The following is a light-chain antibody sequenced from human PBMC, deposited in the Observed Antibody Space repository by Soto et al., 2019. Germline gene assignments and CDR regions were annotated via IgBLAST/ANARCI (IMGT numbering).Light chain of an antibody. CDR1: SSDVGSYNY. Sequence: QSVLTQPASVSGCPGQSITISCTGTSSDVGSYNYVSWYQQHPGKAPKLMIYEVSDRPSGISSRFSGSKSGNTASLTIAGLQAEDDADYYCSSYTISITLFGTG. V-gene: IGLV2-14*01. J-gene: IGLJ1*01. CDR3: SSYTISITL. CDR2: EVS.